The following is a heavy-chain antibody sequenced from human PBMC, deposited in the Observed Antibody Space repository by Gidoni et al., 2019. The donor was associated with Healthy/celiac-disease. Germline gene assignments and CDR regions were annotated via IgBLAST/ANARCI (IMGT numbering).Heavy chain of an antibody. Sequence: HLVESGGGVVQPGRSLRLSCAASGFTFPNYALPWVRQAPGKGLEWVAIISYDGSNKYYADSVKGRFTISRDNSKNTLYLQMNSLRAEDTAVYYCARWPGGDDLDYGDYYYYYGMDVWGQGTTVTVSS. CDR3: ARWPGGDDLDYGDYYYYYGMDV. V-gene: IGHV3-30*04. D-gene: IGHD4-17*01. J-gene: IGHJ6*02. CDR1: GFTFPNYA. CDR2: ISYDGSNK.